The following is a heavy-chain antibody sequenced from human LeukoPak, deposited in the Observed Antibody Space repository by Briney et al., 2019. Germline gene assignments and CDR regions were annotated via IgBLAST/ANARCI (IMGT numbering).Heavy chain of an antibody. Sequence: PGGSLRLSCAASGFTFNNYEMNWVRQAPGKGLEWLSFISGSGRTIYYADSVKGRFTISGDNSNNTLFLQMNSLRAEDTAVYYCAHGAMYQLDYWGQGTLVTVSS. V-gene: IGHV3-48*03. CDR2: ISGSGRTI. CDR3: AHGAMYQLDY. D-gene: IGHD2-2*01. CDR1: GFTFNNYE. J-gene: IGHJ4*02.